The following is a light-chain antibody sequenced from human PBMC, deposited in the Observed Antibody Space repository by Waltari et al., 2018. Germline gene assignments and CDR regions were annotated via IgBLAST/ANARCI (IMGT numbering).Light chain of an antibody. Sequence: QSALTQPASVSGSPGQSITIPRTGTSSDVGGYNSVSWYQQHPGKAPKLMIYDVSNRPSGVSNRFSGSKSGNTASLTISGLQAEDEADYYCSSYTSSSTLVFRGGTKLTVL. CDR2: DVS. V-gene: IGLV2-14*03. CDR1: SSDVGGYNS. CDR3: SSYTSSSTLV. J-gene: IGLJ2*01.